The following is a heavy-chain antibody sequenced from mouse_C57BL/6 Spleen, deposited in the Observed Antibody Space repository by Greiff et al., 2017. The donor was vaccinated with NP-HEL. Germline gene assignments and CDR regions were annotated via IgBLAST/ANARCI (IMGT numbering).Heavy chain of an antibody. Sequence: VKLVESGPGLVAPSQSLSITCTVSGFSLTSYAISWVRQPPGKGLEWLGVIWTGGGTNYNSALKSRLSISKDNSKSQVFLKMNSLQTDDTARYYCARNEVGRGYYFDYWGQGTTLTVSS. J-gene: IGHJ2*01. CDR1: GFSLTSYA. CDR2: IWTGGGT. CDR3: ARNEVGRGYYFDY. D-gene: IGHD1-3*01. V-gene: IGHV2-9-1*01.